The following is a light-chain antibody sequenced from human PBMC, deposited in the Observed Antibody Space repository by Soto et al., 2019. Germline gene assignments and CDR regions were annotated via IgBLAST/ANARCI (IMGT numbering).Light chain of an antibody. J-gene: IGKJ1*01. V-gene: IGKV1-5*01. CDR1: QTINNW. CDR2: DVS. Sequence: DIQMTQSPSTLSASVGDTVTITCRASQTINNWLAWYQQKPGKAPNLLIYDVSTLGSGVPSRFSGSGSGTYFTLTNSGLQPDDFGTYYCQQCNTGWTFCQGTKVEIK. CDR3: QQCNTGWT.